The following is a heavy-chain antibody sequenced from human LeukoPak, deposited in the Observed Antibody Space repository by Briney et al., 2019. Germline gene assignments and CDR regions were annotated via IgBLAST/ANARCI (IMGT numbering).Heavy chain of an antibody. J-gene: IGHJ4*02. CDR2: ISYDGSNK. V-gene: IGHV3-30*18. CDR3: AKQSLGYCSSTSCWNYFDY. Sequence: GGSLRLSCAASGFTFSSYGMHWVRQAPGKGLEWVAVISYDGSNKYYADSVKGRFTISRDNSKNTLYLQMNSLRAEDTAVYYCAKQSLGYCSSTSCWNYFDYWGQGTQVTVSS. D-gene: IGHD2-2*01. CDR1: GFTFSSYG.